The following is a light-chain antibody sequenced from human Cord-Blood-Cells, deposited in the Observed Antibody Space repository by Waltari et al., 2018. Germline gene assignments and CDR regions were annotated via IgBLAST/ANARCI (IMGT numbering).Light chain of an antibody. J-gene: IGLJ2*01. CDR1: SLRSSY. Sequence: SSELTQDPAVSEALGQTVRITCQGDSLRSSYASWYQQKPGQAPVLVIYGKNNRPSGIPDRFSGSSSGNTASLTITGAQAEDEADYYCNSRDSSGNHLVFGGGTKLTVL. CDR2: GKN. V-gene: IGLV3-19*01. CDR3: NSRDSSGNHLV.